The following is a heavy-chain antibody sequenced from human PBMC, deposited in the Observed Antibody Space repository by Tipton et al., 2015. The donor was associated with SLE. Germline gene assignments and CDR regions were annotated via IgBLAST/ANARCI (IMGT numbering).Heavy chain of an antibody. Sequence: TLSLTCAVYGGSFSGYYWSWIRQPPGKGLGWIGEINHSGSTNYNPSLKSRVTMSVDTSKNQFSLKLSSVTAADTAVYYCVRDVDIVATMGHSRAFDIWGQGTMVTVSS. CDR2: INHSGST. D-gene: IGHD5-12*01. V-gene: IGHV4-34*01. CDR1: GGSFSGYY. J-gene: IGHJ3*02. CDR3: VRDVDIVATMGHSRAFDI.